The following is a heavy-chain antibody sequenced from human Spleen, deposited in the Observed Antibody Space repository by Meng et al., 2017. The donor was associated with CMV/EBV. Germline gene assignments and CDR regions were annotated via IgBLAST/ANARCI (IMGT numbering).Heavy chain of an antibody. CDR1: GSIFSEYC. Sequence: GGSLRLPCVGSGSIFSEYCMYWFRQAPGKGLEWVSRICHSNSVIDYADFVEGRFTISRDNVKNSLYLQMDSLRAEDTAVYYCARNYSSFDYYYGMDVWGQGTSVTVSS. J-gene: IGHJ6*02. V-gene: IGHV3-11*01. D-gene: IGHD4-11*01. CDR3: ARNYSSFDYYYGMDV. CDR2: ICHSNSVI.